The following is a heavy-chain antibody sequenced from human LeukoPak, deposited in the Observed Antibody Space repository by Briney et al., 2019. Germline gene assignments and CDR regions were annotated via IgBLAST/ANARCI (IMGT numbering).Heavy chain of an antibody. CDR1: GFTFSDYY. CDR2: ISSSGSTI. V-gene: IGHV3-11*01. CDR3: ARDYSNHYYYYYYMDV. J-gene: IGHJ6*03. Sequence: GGSLRLSCAASGFTFSDYYMSWIRQAPGKGLEWVSYISSSGSTIYYADSVKGRFTISRDNAKNSLYLQMNSLGAEDTAVYYCARDYSNHYYYYYYMDVWGKGTTVTVSS. D-gene: IGHD4-11*01.